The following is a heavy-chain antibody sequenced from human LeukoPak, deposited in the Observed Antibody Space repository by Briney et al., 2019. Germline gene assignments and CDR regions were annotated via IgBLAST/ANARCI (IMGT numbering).Heavy chain of an antibody. J-gene: IGHJ4*02. CDR3: AKFRSYYDSRP. CDR1: GFKFDAYP. Sequence: GGSLRLSCAASGFKFDAYPMSWVRQAPGKGLEWVSAISGSGGSTYYADSVKGRFTISRDNSKNTLYLQMNSLRAEDTAVYYCAKFRSYYDSRPWGQGTLVTVSS. CDR2: ISGSGGST. V-gene: IGHV3-23*01. D-gene: IGHD3-22*01.